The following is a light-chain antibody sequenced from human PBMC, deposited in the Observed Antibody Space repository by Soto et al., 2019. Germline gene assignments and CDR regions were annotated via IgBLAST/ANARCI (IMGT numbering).Light chain of an antibody. CDR2: DAS. CDR1: QSISSY. CDR3: QQYGSSRRT. Sequence: VAMVQSPSTEEWSVGEGGRSCWWPSQSISSYLAWYQQKPGQAPRLLIYDASNRATGIPARFSGSGLGTDFTLTISRLVLEDFAVYYCQQYGSSRRTFGQGTKVDIK. V-gene: IGKV3-20*01. J-gene: IGKJ1*01.